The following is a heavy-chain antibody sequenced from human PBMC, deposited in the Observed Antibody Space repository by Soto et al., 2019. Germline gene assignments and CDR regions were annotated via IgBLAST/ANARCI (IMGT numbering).Heavy chain of an antibody. CDR2: INSDGSTI. CDR3: ARVPDGTYGWGY. V-gene: IGHV3-74*01. D-gene: IGHD4-17*01. Sequence: EVQLVESGGGLVQPGGSLRLSCAASGFTFSSYWMHWVRQAPGKGLVWVSRINSDGSTITYADSVKGRFTISRDNAKNTLYLQMNSLRDEDTAVYYCARVPDGTYGWGYWGQGARVTVSS. CDR1: GFTFSSYW. J-gene: IGHJ4*02.